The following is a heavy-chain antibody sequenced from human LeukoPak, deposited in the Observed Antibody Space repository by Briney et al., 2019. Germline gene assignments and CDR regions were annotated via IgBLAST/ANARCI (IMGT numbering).Heavy chain of an antibody. CDR1: GFTFSSYS. CDR2: ISSSSSYI. J-gene: IGHJ4*02. Sequence: PGGSLRLSCAASGFTFSSYSMNWVRQAPGKGLEWVSSISSSSSYINYADSVKGRFTISRDNAKNSLYLQMNSLRAEDTAVYYCARAVYGGKKPGYFDYWGQGTLVTVSS. D-gene: IGHD4-23*01. CDR3: ARAVYGGKKPGYFDY. V-gene: IGHV3-21*01.